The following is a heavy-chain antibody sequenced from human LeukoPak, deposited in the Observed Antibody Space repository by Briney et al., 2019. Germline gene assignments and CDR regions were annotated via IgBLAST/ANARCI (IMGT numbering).Heavy chain of an antibody. J-gene: IGHJ4*02. CDR1: GFIFSNYG. V-gene: IGHV3-23*01. CDR3: AKVRGDSGYAFDY. D-gene: IGHD5-12*01. CDR2: IVPSGGST. Sequence: GGSLRLSCAASGFIFSNYGMSWVRQAPGKGLEWVSVIVPSGGSTYYADSVKGRFTISRDNSKNTLYLQMNSLRAEDTAVYYCAKVRGDSGYAFDYWGQGTLVTVSS.